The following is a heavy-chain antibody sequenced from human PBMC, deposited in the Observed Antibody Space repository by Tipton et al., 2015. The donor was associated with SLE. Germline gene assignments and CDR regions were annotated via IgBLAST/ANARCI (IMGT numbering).Heavy chain of an antibody. J-gene: IGHJ3*01. CDR1: GGSISSYY. CDR2: IYSSGTT. CDR3: ARIIAGPGDAFDV. V-gene: IGHV4-4*07. Sequence: TLSLTCTVSGGSISSYYWSWIRQPAGKGLEWIGRIYSSGTTNYYPSLKSRVTMSVDPSKKQLSLTLMSVTAADTAVYFCARIIAGPGDAFDVWGQGTMVTVSS.